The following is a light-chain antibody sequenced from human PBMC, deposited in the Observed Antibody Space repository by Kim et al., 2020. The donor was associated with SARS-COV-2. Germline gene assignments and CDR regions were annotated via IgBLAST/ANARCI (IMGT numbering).Light chain of an antibody. CDR2: VTS. V-gene: IGKV1-12*01. Sequence: DIQLTQSPSFVSASVGDRVTITCRASERLTGWLAWYQQKPGKAPKLLIYVTSRLQNGVPSRFSGSGSGTDFTLTIDNLRPEDFATYFCQQAHSFPWTFRQGTKVDIK. J-gene: IGKJ1*01. CDR1: ERLTGW. CDR3: QQAHSFPWT.